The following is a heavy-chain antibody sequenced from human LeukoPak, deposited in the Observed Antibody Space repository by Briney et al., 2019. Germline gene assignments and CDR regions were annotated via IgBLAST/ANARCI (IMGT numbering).Heavy chain of an antibody. D-gene: IGHD1-14*01. CDR3: AKGRITSSRTFDC. CDR2: VSGSGGST. V-gene: IGHV3-23*01. J-gene: IGHJ4*02. Sequence: PGGSLRLSCAASGFTFSSYAMSWVRQAPGKGLEWVSAVSGSGGSTYYADSVKGRFTISRDNSKNTLYLQMNSLRPEDTAVYYCAKGRITSSRTFDCWGQGTLVTVSS. CDR1: GFTFSSYA.